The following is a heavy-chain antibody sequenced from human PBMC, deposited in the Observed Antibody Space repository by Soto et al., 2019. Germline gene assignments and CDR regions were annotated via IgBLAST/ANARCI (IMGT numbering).Heavy chain of an antibody. Sequence: QERLVQSGAEVRKPGSSVKVSCKVTGGTSTRYAINWVRQAPGQGLEWMGGIVPMFGTSKYAQKVQGRVTITADTSTNIAYMELRSLRSEDTAVYYCNRGSEYDLWSGYLWGQGTLVSVSS. D-gene: IGHD3-3*01. CDR3: NRGSEYDLWSGYL. CDR1: GGTSTRYA. CDR2: IVPMFGTS. V-gene: IGHV1-69*06. J-gene: IGHJ4*02.